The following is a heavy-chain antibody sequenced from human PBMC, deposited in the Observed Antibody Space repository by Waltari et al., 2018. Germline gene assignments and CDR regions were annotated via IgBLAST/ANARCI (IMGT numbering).Heavy chain of an antibody. Sequence: QLQLQESGPGMVKPSETLSLPWTVSGGSISSSSYYSGWPRQPTGKGLEWIGSIYYSGGTYANPSLKSRVTISVDTSKNQFSLKLSSVTAADTAVYYCARAGYGGNSGHDAFDIWGQGTMVTVSS. V-gene: IGHV4-39*07. CDR2: IYYSGGT. CDR1: GGSISSSSYY. CDR3: ARAGYGGNSGHDAFDI. D-gene: IGHD2-21*02. J-gene: IGHJ3*02.